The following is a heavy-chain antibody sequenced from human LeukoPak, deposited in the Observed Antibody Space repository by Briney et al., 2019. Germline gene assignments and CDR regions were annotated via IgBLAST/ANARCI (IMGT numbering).Heavy chain of an antibody. CDR3: ARIYYDILTGYRRFDP. CDR2: MNPNSGNT. D-gene: IGHD3-9*01. J-gene: IGHJ5*02. Sequence: ASVKVSCKASGYTFTSYDINWVRQATGQGLEWMGWMNPNSGNTGYAQKFQGRVTMTRKTSISTAYLELSSLRSEDTAVYYCARIYYDILTGYRRFDPWGQGTLVTVSS. V-gene: IGHV1-8*01. CDR1: GYTFTSYD.